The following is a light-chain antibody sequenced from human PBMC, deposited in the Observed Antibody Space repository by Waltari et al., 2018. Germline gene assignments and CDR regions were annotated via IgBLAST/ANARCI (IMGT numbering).Light chain of an antibody. CDR1: QSVSSY. J-gene: IGKJ4*01. V-gene: IGKV3-11*01. CDR2: DAS. Sequence: EIVLTQSPATLSLSPGERATLSCRASQSVSSYLAWYQQKPGQAPRLLIYDASNRVTGIPARFSGGGSGTDFTLTISSLDPEDFAVYYCQQRSIWPVTFGGGTKVEIK. CDR3: QQRSIWPVT.